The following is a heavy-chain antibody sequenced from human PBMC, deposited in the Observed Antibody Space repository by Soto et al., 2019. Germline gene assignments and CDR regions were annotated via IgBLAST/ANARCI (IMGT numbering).Heavy chain of an antibody. CDR1: GFTVSSNY. CDR2: IYSGGST. D-gene: IGHD6-19*01. Sequence: GGSLRLSCAASGFTVSSNYMSWVRQAPGKGLEWVSVIYSGGSTYYADSVKGRFTISRHNSKNTLYLQMNSLRAEDTAVYYCATGLKIIAVAGVSLDYWGQGTLVTVSS. V-gene: IGHV3-53*04. CDR3: ATGLKIIAVAGVSLDY. J-gene: IGHJ4*02.